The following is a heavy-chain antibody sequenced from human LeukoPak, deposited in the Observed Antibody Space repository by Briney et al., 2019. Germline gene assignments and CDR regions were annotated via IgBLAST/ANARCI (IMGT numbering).Heavy chain of an antibody. V-gene: IGHV3-74*01. CDR2: INSDGSST. CDR3: ARAVPAVNWFDP. CDR1: GFTFSSYW. D-gene: IGHD2-2*01. Sequence: GGSLRLSCAASGFTFSSYWMHWVRQAPGKGLVWVSRINSDGSSTSYADSVKGRFTISRDNAKNTLYLQMNSLRAEDTAVYYCARAVPAVNWFDPWGQGTLVTVSS. J-gene: IGHJ5*02.